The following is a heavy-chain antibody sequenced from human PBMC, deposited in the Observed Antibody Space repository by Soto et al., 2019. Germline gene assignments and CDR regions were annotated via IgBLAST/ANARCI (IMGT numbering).Heavy chain of an antibody. CDR1: GGTSSSNA. CDR3: ARSAIARADTTRAMDG. CDR2: INAGNGNT. V-gene: IGHV1-3*01. D-gene: IGHD6-13*01. J-gene: IGHJ6*02. Sequence: ASVKVSCTASGGTSSSNAISWVRQAPGQRLEWMGWINAGNGNTKYSQKFQGRVTIARDTFASTAYMDLSSLTSEDTAVYFCARSAIARADTTRAMDGWGQGNTVTVAS.